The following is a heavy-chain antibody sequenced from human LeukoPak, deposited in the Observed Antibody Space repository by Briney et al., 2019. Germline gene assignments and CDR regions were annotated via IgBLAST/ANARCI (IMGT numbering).Heavy chain of an antibody. V-gene: IGHV3-21*01. CDR2: ISSSSSCI. CDR3: ARVPHTYYDFWSGYPHAFDI. CDR1: GFTFSSYS. D-gene: IGHD3-3*01. J-gene: IGHJ3*02. Sequence: PGGSLRLSCAASGFTFSSYSMNWVRQAPGKGLEWVSSISSSSSCIYYADSVKGRFTISRDNAKNSLYLQMNSLRAEDTAVYYCARVPHTYYDFWSGYPHAFDIWGQGTMVTVSS.